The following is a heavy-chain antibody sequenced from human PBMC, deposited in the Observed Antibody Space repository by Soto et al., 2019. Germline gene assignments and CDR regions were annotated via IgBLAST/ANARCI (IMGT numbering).Heavy chain of an antibody. V-gene: IGHV1-69*01. CDR1: GGNFITFA. J-gene: IGHJ6*02. Sequence: QVELVQSGAEVKKPGSSVKVSCKASGGNFITFAISWVRQAPGQGLEWMGEIIPISSTTKAAHKYQDRVTISADGSSSTVHMELRSLKSEDTSIYFCAKKLGIDPFGSYGLDVGGQGTTVTVSS. D-gene: IGHD7-27*01. CDR3: AKKLGIDPFGSYGLDV. CDR2: IIPISSTT.